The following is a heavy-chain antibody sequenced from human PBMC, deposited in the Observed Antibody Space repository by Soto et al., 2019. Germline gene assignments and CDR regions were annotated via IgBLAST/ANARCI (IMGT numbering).Heavy chain of an antibody. CDR1: GGSGGYF. CDR2: IYYSGYA. V-gene: IGHV4-31*03. D-gene: IGHD3-10*01. Sequence: QVQLQESGPGLVKPSETLSLTCSVSGGSGGYFWTWIRQYAGKGLEWIGYIYYSGYAYYNPSLKSRLTMSVETSKHQYSLNLTSATAADTAVYFCERGSRLGGLDYWGQGILVTVAS. J-gene: IGHJ4*02. CDR3: ERGSRLGGLDY.